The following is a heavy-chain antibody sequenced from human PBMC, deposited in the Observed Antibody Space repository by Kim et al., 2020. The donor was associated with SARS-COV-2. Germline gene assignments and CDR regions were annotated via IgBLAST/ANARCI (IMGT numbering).Heavy chain of an antibody. D-gene: IGHD4-17*01. CDR3: ARYGDPTRNYYYYYGMDV. CDR1: GYTFTSYA. Sequence: ASVKVSCKASGYTFTSYAMHWVRQAPGQRLEWMGWINAGNGNTKYSQKFQGRVTITRDTSASTAYMELSSLRSEDTAVYYCARYGDPTRNYYYYYGMDVWGQGTTVTVSS. V-gene: IGHV1-3*01. J-gene: IGHJ6*02. CDR2: INAGNGNT.